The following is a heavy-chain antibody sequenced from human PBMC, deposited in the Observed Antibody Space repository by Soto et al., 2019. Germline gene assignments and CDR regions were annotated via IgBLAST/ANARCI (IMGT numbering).Heavy chain of an antibody. CDR2: VNPSGGHT. V-gene: IGHV1-46*01. CDR3: ARGGHVVVVTAALDY. J-gene: IGHJ4*02. Sequence: QVQLMQSGAEVKKPGASVKVSCKASGDTFSDYYIHWVRQAPGQGLEWMGTVNPSGGHTTYSQHFLGSVPXTXXXSXXTLHMELTSLTSEDTAVYYCARGGHVVVVTAALDYWGQGTLVTVSS. CDR1: GDTFSDYY. D-gene: IGHD2-21*02.